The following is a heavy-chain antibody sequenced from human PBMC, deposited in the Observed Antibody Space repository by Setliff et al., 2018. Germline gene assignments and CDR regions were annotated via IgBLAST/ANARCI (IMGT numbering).Heavy chain of an antibody. CDR1: GYRFTTYG. J-gene: IGHJ2*01. V-gene: IGHV1-18*01. D-gene: IGHD1-20*01. Sequence: ASVKVSCKASGYRFTTYGINWVRQAPGQGLEWMGWISPYNGNTKYAQKFQGRVTMTADTSTSTAYMELRSLRFDDTAVYYCATIYGYNSLDWYSDLWGRGTLVTVSS. CDR2: ISPYNGNT. CDR3: ATIYGYNSLDWYSDL.